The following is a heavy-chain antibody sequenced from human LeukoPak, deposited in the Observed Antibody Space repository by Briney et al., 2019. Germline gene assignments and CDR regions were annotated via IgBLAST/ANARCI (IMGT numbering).Heavy chain of an antibody. J-gene: IGHJ4*02. CDR1: GGSISSGDYY. V-gene: IGHV4-30-4*08. Sequence: SETLSLTCTVSGGSISSGDYYWSWIRQPPGKGLEWIGYIYYSGSTYYNPSLKSRVTISVDTSKNQFSLKLSSVTAADTAVYYCARVDRGGVEADYWGQGTLVTVSS. CDR3: ARVDRGGVEADY. CDR2: IYYSGST. D-gene: IGHD3-3*01.